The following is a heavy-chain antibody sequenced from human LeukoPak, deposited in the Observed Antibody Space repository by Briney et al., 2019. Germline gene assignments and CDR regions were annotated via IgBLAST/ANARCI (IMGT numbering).Heavy chain of an antibody. V-gene: IGHV1-46*01. J-gene: IGHJ5*02. Sequence: ASVTVSCKASGYTFTSYYMHWVRQAPGQGLEWMGLINPSGGSTSYAQKFQGRVTMTRDMSTSTVYMELSSLRSEDTAVYYCARVGCSSTSCPPALWFDPWGQGTLVTVSS. CDR2: INPSGGST. CDR3: ARVGCSSTSCPPALWFDP. D-gene: IGHD2-2*01. CDR1: GYTFTSYY.